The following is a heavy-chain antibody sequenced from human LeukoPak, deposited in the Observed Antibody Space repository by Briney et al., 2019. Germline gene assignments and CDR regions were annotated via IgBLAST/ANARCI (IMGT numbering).Heavy chain of an antibody. CDR1: GFTFSSYE. D-gene: IGHD1-14*01. CDR3: ARVGPWVNPDYYYYYMDV. Sequence: GGSLRLSCAASGFTFSSYEMNWVRQAPGKGLEWVSSISSSSSYIYYADSVKGRFTISRDNAKNSVHLQMNSLRAEDTAVYYCARVGPWVNPDYYYYYMDVWGKGTTVTVSS. V-gene: IGHV3-21*01. CDR2: ISSSSSYI. J-gene: IGHJ6*03.